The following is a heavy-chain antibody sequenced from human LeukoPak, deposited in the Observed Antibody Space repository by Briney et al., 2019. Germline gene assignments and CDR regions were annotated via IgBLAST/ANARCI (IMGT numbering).Heavy chain of an antibody. CDR2: INHSGST. CDR3: ARALGA. CDR1: GGSFSGYY. V-gene: IGHV4-34*01. J-gene: IGHJ5*02. Sequence: KTSETLSLTCAVYGGSFSGYYWSWIRQPPGKGLEWIGEINHSGSTNYNPSLKSRVTISVDTSKNQFSLKLSSVTAADTAVYYCARALGAWGQGTLVTVSS. D-gene: IGHD1-26*01.